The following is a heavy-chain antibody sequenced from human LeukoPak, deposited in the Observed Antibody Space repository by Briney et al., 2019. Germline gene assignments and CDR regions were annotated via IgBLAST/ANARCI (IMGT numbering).Heavy chain of an antibody. J-gene: IGHJ4*02. V-gene: IGHV3-23*01. Sequence: GGSLRLSCAASGFTFSSFEMSWVRQAPGKGLEWVSVISGSGGSAYYADSVKGRFTISRDNSRNSLSLQMNSLRAEDTALYYCAKTGYSSGWYRIWDYGGQGTLVTVSS. CDR1: GFTFSSFE. D-gene: IGHD6-19*01. CDR2: ISGSGGSA. CDR3: AKTGYSSGWYRIWDY.